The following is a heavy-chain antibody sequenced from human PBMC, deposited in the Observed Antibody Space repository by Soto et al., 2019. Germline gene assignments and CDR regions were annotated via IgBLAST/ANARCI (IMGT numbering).Heavy chain of an antibody. CDR3: ARDRWIAGAGTYYYYYGMDV. V-gene: IGHV1-69*04. CDR2: IIPILGIA. Sequence: ASVKVSCKASGGTFSSYTISWVRQAPGQGLEWMGRIIPILGIANYAQKFQGRVTITADKSTSTAYMELSSLRSEDTAVYYCARDRWIAGAGTYYYYYGMDVWGQGTTVTVSS. D-gene: IGHD6-19*01. CDR1: GGTFSSYT. J-gene: IGHJ6*02.